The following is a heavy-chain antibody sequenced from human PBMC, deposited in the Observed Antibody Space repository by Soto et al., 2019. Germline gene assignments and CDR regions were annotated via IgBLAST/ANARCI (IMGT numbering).Heavy chain of an antibody. CDR3: ARGVVVPAAAVKGQTYYYYGMDV. CDR2: IYPGDSDT. J-gene: IGHJ6*02. Sequence: GESLKISCKGSGYSFTSYWFGWVRQMPGKGLEWMGIIYPGDSDTRYSPSFQGQVTISADKSISTAYLQWSSLKASDTAMYYCARGVVVPAAAVKGQTYYYYGMDVWGQGTTVTVSS. V-gene: IGHV5-51*01. D-gene: IGHD2-2*01. CDR1: GYSFTSYW.